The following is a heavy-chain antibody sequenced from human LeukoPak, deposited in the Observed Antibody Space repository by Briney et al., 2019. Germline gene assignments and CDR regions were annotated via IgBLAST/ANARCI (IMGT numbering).Heavy chain of an antibody. CDR3: AKAAAGTISYYYYMDV. V-gene: IGHV1-2*02. J-gene: IGHJ6*03. Sequence: ASVKVSCKASGYTFTGYYMHWVRQAPGQGLEWMGWINPNSGGTNYAQKFQGRVTMTRDTSISTAYMELSRLRSDDTAVYYCAKAAAGTISYYYYMDVWGKGTTVTVSS. CDR2: INPNSGGT. D-gene: IGHD6-13*01. CDR1: GYTFTGYY.